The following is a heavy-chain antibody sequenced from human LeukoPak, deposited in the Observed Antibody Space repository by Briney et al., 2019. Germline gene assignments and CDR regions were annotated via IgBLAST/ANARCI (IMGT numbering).Heavy chain of an antibody. CDR2: VSPSHTTR. J-gene: IGHJ5*02. CDR3: ARGLWDDRPKYNWFDP. D-gene: IGHD3-16*01. V-gene: IGHV1-18*01. Sequence: GASVKVSCKASGYTFRQYSISWVRQAPGKGFEWMGWVSPSHTTRVYAQEFQGRVTMTADTNTNTVSMELRSLRFDDTAVYFCARGLWDDRPKYNWFDPWGQGTLVTVSS. CDR1: GYTFRQYS.